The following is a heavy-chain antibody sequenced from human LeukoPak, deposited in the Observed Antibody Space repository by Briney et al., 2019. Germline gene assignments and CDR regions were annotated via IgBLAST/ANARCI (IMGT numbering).Heavy chain of an antibody. J-gene: IGHJ4*02. CDR2: ILHAGYT. CDR3: ARGHSGSYFLY. Sequence: SETLSLTCAVSGYSISSNYYWGWIRQPPGKGLEWIGSILHAGYTGYNPSLKSRVIMSVDTSKNQFSLKVSSVTAADTAVYYCARGHSGSYFLYWGQGTLVTVSS. CDR1: GYSISSNYY. D-gene: IGHD1-26*01. V-gene: IGHV4-38-2*01.